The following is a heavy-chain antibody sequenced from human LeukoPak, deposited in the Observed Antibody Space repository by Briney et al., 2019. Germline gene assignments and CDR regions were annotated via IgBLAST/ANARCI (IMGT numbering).Heavy chain of an antibody. Sequence: GGSLRLSCAASGFMFSSYAMSWVRQAPGKGLEWVSTIGGSGGSTYYADSVKGRFTISRDNSKNTLYLQMNSLRAEDTAVYYCAKDQGDGGDWFDPWGQGTLVTVSS. CDR2: IGGSGGST. J-gene: IGHJ5*02. CDR1: GFMFSSYA. V-gene: IGHV3-23*01. CDR3: AKDQGDGGDWFDP. D-gene: IGHD2-21*01.